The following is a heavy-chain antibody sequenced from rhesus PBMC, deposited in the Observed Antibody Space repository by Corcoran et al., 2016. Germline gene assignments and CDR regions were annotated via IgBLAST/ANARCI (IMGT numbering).Heavy chain of an antibody. CDR2: LSNTGKTI. J-gene: IGHJ5-2*02. CDR1: GFTFSSYD. CDR3: TRVPSYYYDSGYSDV. V-gene: IGHV3S4*01. Sequence: EVQLVESGGGLVQPGGSLRLSCAASGFTFSSYDMRCVRQSLGQGLEWVSSLSNTGKTIYYADSMKGLFTISRDNAKNSLSLQMNSLKTEDTAVYYCTRVPSYYYDSGYSDVWGRGVLVTVSS. D-gene: IGHD3-28*01.